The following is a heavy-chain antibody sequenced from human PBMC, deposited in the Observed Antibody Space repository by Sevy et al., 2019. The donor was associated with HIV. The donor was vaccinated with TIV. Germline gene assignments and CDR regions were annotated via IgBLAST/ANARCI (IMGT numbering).Heavy chain of an antibody. CDR2: INHSGST. J-gene: IGHJ6*02. D-gene: IGHD1-7*01. CDR1: GGSLSGYY. Sequence: SETLSLTCTVYGGSLSGYYWIWIRQPPGKGLEWIGEINHSGSTNYNPSLKSRVTISVDTSKNHFSLKLTSLTAADTAAYYCARGGPQTTSYYYYGMDVWGQGTTVTVSS. V-gene: IGHV4-34*01. CDR3: ARGGPQTTSYYYYGMDV.